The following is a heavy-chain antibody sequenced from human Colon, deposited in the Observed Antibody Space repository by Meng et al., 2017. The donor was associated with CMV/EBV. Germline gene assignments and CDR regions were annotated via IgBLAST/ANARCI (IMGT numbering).Heavy chain of an antibody. D-gene: IGHD4-11*01. CDR3: AKASSNFPYYSMDV. V-gene: IGHV3-9*01. J-gene: IGHJ6*02. CDR2: ITWNGGTI. CDR1: GFTFDDYA. Sequence: SLKISCEASGFTFDDYAMYWVRHAPGKGLEWVSSITWNGGTINYADSVKGRFTISRDNAKRSLFLQMNSLKVEDTALYYCAKASSNFPYYSMDVWGQGTPVTVSS.